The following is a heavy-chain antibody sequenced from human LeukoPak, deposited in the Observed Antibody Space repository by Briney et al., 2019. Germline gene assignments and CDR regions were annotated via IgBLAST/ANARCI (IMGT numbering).Heavy chain of an antibody. CDR1: GFTFSIYS. Sequence: GGSLRLSCAASGFTFSIYSMNWVRQAPGKGLEWVSSIGGSSSSLYYAESVKGRFTISRDNARNSLYLQMNSLRAEDTAVYYCAKEAGQDYGALDAFDVWSQGTMVTVSS. J-gene: IGHJ3*01. CDR3: AKEAGQDYGALDAFDV. CDR2: IGGSSSSL. V-gene: IGHV3-21*01. D-gene: IGHD4-17*01.